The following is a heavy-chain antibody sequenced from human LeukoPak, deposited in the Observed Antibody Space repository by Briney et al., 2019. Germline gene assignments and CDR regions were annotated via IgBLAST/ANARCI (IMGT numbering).Heavy chain of an antibody. D-gene: IGHD6-13*01. CDR3: ARGVYSSSWSIGY. J-gene: IGHJ4*02. CDR2: IYSSGST. V-gene: IGHV4-4*07. CDR1: GGSISNYY. Sequence: SETLSLTCTVSGGSISNYYWTWIRQPAGKGLEWIGRIYSSGSTNYNPSLTSRVTMSIDTSKNQFSLKLNSVTAADTAVYYCARGVYSSSWSIGYWGQGTLVTVSS.